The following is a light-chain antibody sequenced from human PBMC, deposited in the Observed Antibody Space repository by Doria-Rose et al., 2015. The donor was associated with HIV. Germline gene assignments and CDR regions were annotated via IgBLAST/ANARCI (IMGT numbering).Light chain of an antibody. CDR2: AAS. Sequence: AIRMTQSPSSLSASTGDRVTITCRASQDISNYLAWYQRKPGKAPKLLIYAASTLQSGVPSRFSGSGSGTDFTLTISYLQSEDFATYYCRQYYSYPPTFGQGTKVEVK. CDR1: QDISNY. J-gene: IGKJ1*01. V-gene: IGKV1-8*01. CDR3: RQYYSYPPT.